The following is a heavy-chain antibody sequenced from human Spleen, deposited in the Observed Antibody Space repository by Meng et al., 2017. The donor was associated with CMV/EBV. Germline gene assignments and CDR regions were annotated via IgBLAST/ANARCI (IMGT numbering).Heavy chain of an antibody. CDR2: FYHSGGT. CDR1: GYSISSGYY. D-gene: IGHD2-15*01. J-gene: IGHJ3*02. V-gene: IGHV4-38-2*02. Sequence: GSLRLSCTVSGYSISSGYYWGWIRQPPGKGLEWIGSFYHSGGTYYNPSLKSRVTISLDTSKNQFSLKLSSVIAADTAVYYCARDSCSGGTCYGVDCFDIWGQGTMVTVSS. CDR3: ARDSCSGGTCYGVDCFDI.